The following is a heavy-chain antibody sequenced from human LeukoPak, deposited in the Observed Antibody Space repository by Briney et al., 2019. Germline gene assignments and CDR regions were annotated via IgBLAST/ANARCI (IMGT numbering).Heavy chain of an antibody. CDR2: INAASGDT. Sequence: ASVKVSCKPSGYTFTSYAIHWVRQAPGQRLEWMGWINAASGDTKYSQKLQARVTITRDTSANTAYMELTSLKSEDTAVYYCARDRGGTGDFDYWGQGTLVTVSS. CDR3: ARDRGGTGDFDY. CDR1: GYTFTSYA. J-gene: IGHJ4*02. D-gene: IGHD1-26*01. V-gene: IGHV1-3*01.